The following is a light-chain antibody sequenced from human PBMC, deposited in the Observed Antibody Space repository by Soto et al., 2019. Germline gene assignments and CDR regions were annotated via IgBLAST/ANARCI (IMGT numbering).Light chain of an antibody. CDR2: LGA. V-gene: IGKV2-28*01. J-gene: IGKJ1*01. CDR3: MQALQTPPWT. Sequence: EIVMTQSPLTLPVTPGEPASISCRSSQSLLHNNGYNYLDWYVQKPGQSPQVLIYLGAKRASGVPDSFSGSGSGTDLTLKISRVEAEDVGVYYCMQALQTPPWTFGQGTKVDIK. CDR1: QSLLHNNGYNY.